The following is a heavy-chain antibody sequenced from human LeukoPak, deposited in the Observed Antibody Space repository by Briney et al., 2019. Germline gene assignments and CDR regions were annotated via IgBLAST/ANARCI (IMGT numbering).Heavy chain of an antibody. V-gene: IGHV4-59*01. CDR1: GGSINSYY. J-gene: IGHJ4*02. CDR2: ISYSGNT. CDR3: ARRNAN. Sequence: KTSETLSLTCTVSGGSINSYYWSWIRQPPGKGLEWIGYISYSGNTNYNPSLKSRVTISLDTSKKQFFLKLSSVTAADTAMYYCARRNANWGQGTLVTVSS.